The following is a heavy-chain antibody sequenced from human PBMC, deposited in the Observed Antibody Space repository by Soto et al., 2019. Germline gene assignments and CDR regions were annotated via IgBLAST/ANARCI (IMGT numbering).Heavy chain of an antibody. CDR3: AKDLRTMATTLYFDY. CDR2: ISGSGGDT. Sequence: HPGGSLRLSCTASGFTFSSYAMSWVRQAPGKGLEWVSAISGSGGDTYYADSVKGRFTISRHNSKNTLYLQMNSLRAEDTAVYYCAKDLRTMATTLYFDYWGQGTLVTVSS. V-gene: IGHV3-23*01. CDR1: GFTFSSYA. J-gene: IGHJ4*02. D-gene: IGHD1-1*01.